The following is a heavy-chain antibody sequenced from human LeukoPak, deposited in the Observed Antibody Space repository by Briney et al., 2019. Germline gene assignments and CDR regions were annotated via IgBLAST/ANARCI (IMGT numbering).Heavy chain of an antibody. V-gene: IGHV3-33*01. J-gene: IGHJ6*02. CDR1: GFTFSSYG. CDR3: ARTPLGLQYGMDV. CDR2: IWYDGSNK. Sequence: GGSLRLSCAASGFTFSSYGMHWVRQAPGKGLEWVAVIWYDGSNKYYADSVKGRFTISRDNSKNTLYLQMNSLRAEDTAVYYCARTPLGLQYGMDVWGQGTTVTVSS.